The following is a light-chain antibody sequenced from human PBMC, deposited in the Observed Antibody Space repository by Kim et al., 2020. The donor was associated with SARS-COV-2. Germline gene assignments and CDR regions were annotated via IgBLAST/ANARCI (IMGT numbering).Light chain of an antibody. CDR2: QDS. V-gene: IGLV3-1*01. J-gene: IGLJ2*01. Sequence: SYELTQPPSVSVSPGQTASITCSGDKLGDKYACWYQQKPGQSPVLVIYQDSKRPSGIPERFSGSNSGNTATLTISGTQAMGEADYYCQAWDRTTVVFCVG. CDR1: KLGDKY. CDR3: QAWDRTTVV.